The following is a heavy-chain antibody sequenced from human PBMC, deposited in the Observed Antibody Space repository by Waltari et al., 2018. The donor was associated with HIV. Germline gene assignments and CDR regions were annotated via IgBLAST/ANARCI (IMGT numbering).Heavy chain of an antibody. CDR2: ISWKSGVI. V-gene: IGHV3-9*01. CDR1: GFKFDDYA. D-gene: IGHD3-10*02. CDR3: ARGPMYKWFDP. J-gene: IGHJ5*02. Sequence: DVQLVESGGDLVQPGGSLWLSCAASGFKFDDYAMHWVRQAPGKGLEWVSGISWKSGVIAYADSVRGRFTISRDNAKNSLYLQMNSLRAEDTAFYYCARGPMYKWFDPWGQGTLVTVSS.